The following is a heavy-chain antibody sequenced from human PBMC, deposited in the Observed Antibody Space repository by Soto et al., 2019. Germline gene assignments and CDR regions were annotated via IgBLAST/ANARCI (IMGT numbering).Heavy chain of an antibody. CDR3: ARRSGSYWYHDY. CDR1: GGSISSYY. J-gene: IGHJ4*02. Sequence: QVQLQESGPGLVKPSETLSLTCTVSGGSISSYYWSWIRQPAGKGLEWIGRIYSSGTTNYNPAIKSRVTMSVDTSKIQFSLKLSSVTAADTAVYYCARRSGSYWYHDYWGQGTLVTVSS. CDR2: IYSSGTT. D-gene: IGHD6-19*01. V-gene: IGHV4-4*07.